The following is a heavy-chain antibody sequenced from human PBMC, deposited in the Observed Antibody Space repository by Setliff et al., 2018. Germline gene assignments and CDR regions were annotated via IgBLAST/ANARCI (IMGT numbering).Heavy chain of an antibody. CDR3: ARRETYYNFWSGYYAY. J-gene: IGHJ4*02. V-gene: IGHV4-39*07. D-gene: IGHD3-3*01. CDR2: INHSGST. CDR1: GGSISSSSYY. Sequence: PSETLSLTCTVSGGSISSSSYYWGWIRQPPGKGLEWIGEINHSGSTNYNPSLKSRVTISVDTSKNQFSLKLSSVTAADTAVYYCARRETYYNFWSGYYAYWGQGTLVTVS.